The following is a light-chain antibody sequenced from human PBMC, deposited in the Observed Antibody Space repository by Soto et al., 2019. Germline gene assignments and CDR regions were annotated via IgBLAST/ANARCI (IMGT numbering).Light chain of an antibody. Sequence: EIVLTQSTGTLSLSPGERATLSCRASQTLSTNSLAWYQQRPGQTPRLLIYAASTRDTDIPDRFNGSGSGTDFAITISRLEPEDFALYYCKQYNDSPRTFGPGTKVDVK. CDR2: AAS. J-gene: IGKJ3*01. CDR3: KQYNDSPRT. V-gene: IGKV3-20*01. CDR1: QTLSTNS.